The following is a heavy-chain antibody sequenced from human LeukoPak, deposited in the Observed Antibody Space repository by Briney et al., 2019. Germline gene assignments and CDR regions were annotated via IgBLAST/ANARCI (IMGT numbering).Heavy chain of an antibody. J-gene: IGHJ4*02. CDR3: AKDTSIGKYCTNGVCSPFDY. V-gene: IGHV3-23*01. Sequence: GGFLTLSCAGSGFTFSSHAMSWVRQAPGQGLEWVSVISDSGDYTSYADSVRGRFTISRDNSRNTLYLQMISLRPEDTAVYYCAKDTSIGKYCTNGVCSPFDYWGQGTLVTVSS. D-gene: IGHD2-8*01. CDR2: ISDSGDYT. CDR1: GFTFSSHA.